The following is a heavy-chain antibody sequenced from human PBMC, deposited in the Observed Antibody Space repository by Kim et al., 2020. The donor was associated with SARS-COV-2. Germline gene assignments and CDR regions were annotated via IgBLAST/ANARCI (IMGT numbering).Heavy chain of an antibody. CDR3: TNIRYGQGDY. V-gene: IGHV3-11*03. CDR1: GLNFNVEF. J-gene: IGHJ4*02. D-gene: IGHD1-20*01. CDR2: ISNSGHYA. Sequence: GGSLRLSCAASGLNFNVEFMSWVRQAPGKGLEWISYISNSGHYANYADSVQGRFTISRDNAQNSLHLQMNNLRAEDTAIYYCTNIRYGQGDYSSQGTLVT.